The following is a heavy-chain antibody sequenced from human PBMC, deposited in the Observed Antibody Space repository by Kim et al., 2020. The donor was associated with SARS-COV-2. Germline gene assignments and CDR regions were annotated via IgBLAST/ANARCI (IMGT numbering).Heavy chain of an antibody. CDR2: ISSSGSHR. V-gene: IGHV3-21*06. D-gene: IGHD3-10*01. CDR1: GFNFETYS. CDR3: ARDLNGVWDDNYYYF. Sequence: GGSLRLSCVGSGFNFETYSLNWVRQAPGKGPEWLSSISSSGSHRNYADSVKGRFTISRDNAKNSLFLQMSSLRVEDTAVYYCARDLNGVWDDNYYYF. J-gene: IGHJ2*01.